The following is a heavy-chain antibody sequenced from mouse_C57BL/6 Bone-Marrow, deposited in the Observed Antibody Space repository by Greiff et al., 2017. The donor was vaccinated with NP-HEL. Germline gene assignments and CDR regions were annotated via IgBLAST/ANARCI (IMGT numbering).Heavy chain of an antibody. Sequence: QVQLQQPGAELVRPGSSVKLSCKASGYTFTSYWMHWVKQRPIQGLEWIGNIDTSAIETHYNQKLKDKATLTVDKSSSTAYMQLSSLTSEDSAVYYCARGDYYGSSPYYFDYWGQGTTLTVSS. CDR2: IDTSAIET. CDR3: ARGDYYGSSPYYFDY. D-gene: IGHD1-1*01. CDR1: GYTFTSYW. V-gene: IGHV1-52*01. J-gene: IGHJ2*01.